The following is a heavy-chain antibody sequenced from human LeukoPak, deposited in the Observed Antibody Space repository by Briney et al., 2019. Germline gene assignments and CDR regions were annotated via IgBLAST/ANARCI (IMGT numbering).Heavy chain of an antibody. CDR2: ISGSGGST. J-gene: IGHJ5*02. CDR1: GFTFSSYA. D-gene: IGHD2-2*01. V-gene: IGHV3-23*01. CDR3: AKDIVVVPAAGDWFDP. Sequence: GGSLRLSCAASGFTFSSYAMSWVRQAPGKGLEWVSSISGSGGSTYYADSVKGRFTISRDNSKNTLYLQMSSLRAEDTAVYYCAKDIVVVPAAGDWFDPWGQGTLVTVSS.